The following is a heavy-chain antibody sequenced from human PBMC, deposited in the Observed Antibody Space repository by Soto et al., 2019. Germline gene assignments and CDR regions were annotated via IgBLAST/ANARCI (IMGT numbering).Heavy chain of an antibody. CDR3: AKARGRTWYEDY. J-gene: IGHJ4*02. D-gene: IGHD6-13*01. CDR2: ISGGGNTT. CDR1: GFTFSSYA. V-gene: IGHV3-23*01. Sequence: EVQLLESGGGLVQPGGSLRLSCAASGFTFSSYAMTWVRQAPGKGLEWVSSISGGGNTTYYADSVKGRFTISSDSSKNTLYLQMNSLRPEDTAVYYCAKARGRTWYEDYWGQGTLVTVSS.